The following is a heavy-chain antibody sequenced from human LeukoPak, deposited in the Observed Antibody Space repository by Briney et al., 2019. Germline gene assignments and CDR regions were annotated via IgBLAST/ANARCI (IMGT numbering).Heavy chain of an antibody. J-gene: IGHJ5*02. CDR2: IYYSGST. Sequence: SETLSLTCTVSGGSISSSSYYWGWIRQPPGKGLEWIGSIYYSGSTYYNPSLKSRVTISVDTSKNQFSLKLSSVTAADTAVYYCARAPMVRGVDPRGDWFDPWGQGTLVTVSS. V-gene: IGHV4-39*07. CDR1: GGSISSSSYY. CDR3: ARAPMVRGVDPRGDWFDP. D-gene: IGHD3-10*01.